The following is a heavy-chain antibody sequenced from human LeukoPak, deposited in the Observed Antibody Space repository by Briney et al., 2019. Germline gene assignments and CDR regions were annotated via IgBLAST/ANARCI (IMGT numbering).Heavy chain of an antibody. V-gene: IGHV4-31*03. CDR3: ARTVGARTFYFDH. Sequence: PSETLSLTCTVSGGSISSGVYYWSWIRQHPGKGLEWMGYIFYTGRVSYNPSLKSRTTISVDSTRNHFSLEVSSVTAADTAVYYCARTVGARTFYFDHWGHGTLVTVSS. CDR1: GGSISSGVYY. J-gene: IGHJ4*01. D-gene: IGHD1-26*01. CDR2: IFYTGRV.